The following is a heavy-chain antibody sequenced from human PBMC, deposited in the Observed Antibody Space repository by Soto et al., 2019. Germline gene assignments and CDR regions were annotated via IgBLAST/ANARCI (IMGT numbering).Heavy chain of an antibody. J-gene: IGHJ5*02. D-gene: IGHD6-19*01. V-gene: IGHV3-23*01. Sequence: EVQLLESGGGLVQPGGSLRLSCAASGFTFSSYAMSWVRQAQGKGLEWVSAISGLGGRTYYADSVTGRFTISRDNSKDSRYLQMNSLRAEDTAVYYCAKDHSSGWYHWFDPWGQGTMLTVSS. CDR3: AKDHSSGWYHWFDP. CDR2: ISGLGGRT. CDR1: GFTFSSYA.